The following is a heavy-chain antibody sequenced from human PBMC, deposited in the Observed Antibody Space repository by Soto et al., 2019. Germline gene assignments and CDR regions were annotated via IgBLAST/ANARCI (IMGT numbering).Heavy chain of an antibody. CDR3: AREQEGVVVTATFDY. J-gene: IGHJ4*02. Sequence: GKGLEWVANIKQDGSDKYYVDSVKGRFTISRDNAKNSLYLQMNSLRAEDTAVYYCAREQEGVVVTATFDYWGQGTLVTVSS. D-gene: IGHD2-21*02. V-gene: IGHV3-7*01. CDR2: IKQDGSDK.